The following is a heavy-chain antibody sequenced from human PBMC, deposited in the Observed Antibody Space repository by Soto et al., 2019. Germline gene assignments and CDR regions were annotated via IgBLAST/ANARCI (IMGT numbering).Heavy chain of an antibody. V-gene: IGHV3-23*01. CDR1: GFTFSSYA. J-gene: IGHJ4*02. Sequence: GGSLRLSCAASGFTFSSYAMSWVRQAPGKGLEWVSAISGSGGSTYYADSVKGRFTISRDNSKNTLYLQMNSLRAEDTAVYYYAKGTSYSSSSFDYWGQGTLVTVSS. D-gene: IGHD6-6*01. CDR2: ISGSGGST. CDR3: AKGTSYSSSSFDY.